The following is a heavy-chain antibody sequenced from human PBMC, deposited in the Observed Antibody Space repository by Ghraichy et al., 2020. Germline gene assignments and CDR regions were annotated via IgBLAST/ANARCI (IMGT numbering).Heavy chain of an antibody. CDR1: GFSFSSYS. J-gene: IGHJ4*02. Sequence: GGSLRLSCTASGFSFSSYSMNWVRQAPGKGLEWISYISSSSNVKYYADSVKGRFTISRDNAENSVFLQMSSLRDEDTAIYYCARDRVPMKGLVDWWGQGTLVTVSP. CDR3: ARDRVPMKGLVDW. CDR2: ISSSSNVK. D-gene: IGHD3-22*01. V-gene: IGHV3-48*02.